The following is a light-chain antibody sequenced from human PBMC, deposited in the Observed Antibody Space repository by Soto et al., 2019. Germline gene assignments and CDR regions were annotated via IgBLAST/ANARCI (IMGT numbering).Light chain of an antibody. CDR2: GAS. J-gene: IGKJ1*01. CDR1: QSVSNNY. V-gene: IGKV3-20*01. Sequence: EIVLTQSPGTLSLSPGERATLSCRTSQSVSNNYLAWYQQKPGQAPRLLIYGASSRATGIPDRFSGSGSGTDFTLSISRLEPEDFAVYYCQKYSSLWTFGQGTK. CDR3: QKYSSLWT.